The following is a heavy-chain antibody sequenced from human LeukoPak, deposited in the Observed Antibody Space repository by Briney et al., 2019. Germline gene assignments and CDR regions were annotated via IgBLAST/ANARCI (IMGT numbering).Heavy chain of an antibody. V-gene: IGHV3-9*01. CDR2: ISWNSGSI. CDR1: GFTVSSNY. CDR3: AKDSYGDYAWYAFDI. Sequence: GGSLRLSCAASGFTVSSNYMSWVRQAPGKGLEWVSGISWNSGSIGYADSVKGRFTISRDNAKNSLYLQMNSLRAEDTALYYCAKDSYGDYAWYAFDIWGQGTMVTVSS. J-gene: IGHJ3*02. D-gene: IGHD4-17*01.